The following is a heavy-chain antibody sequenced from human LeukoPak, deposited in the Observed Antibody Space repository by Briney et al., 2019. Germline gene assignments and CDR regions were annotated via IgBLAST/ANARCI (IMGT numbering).Heavy chain of an antibody. Sequence: NPSETLSLTCTVSGGSISSGTYYWDWIRQPPGKGLEWIGSIYHTGTTNYNPSLMSRATVSADTSKNQVSLSLTSVTAADTAVYYCARGEPSRSYYWWYFDLWGRGSLVTVSS. CDR1: GGSISSGTYY. CDR2: IYHTGTT. CDR3: ARGEPSRSYYWWYFDL. V-gene: IGHV4-39*01. J-gene: IGHJ2*01. D-gene: IGHD1-26*01.